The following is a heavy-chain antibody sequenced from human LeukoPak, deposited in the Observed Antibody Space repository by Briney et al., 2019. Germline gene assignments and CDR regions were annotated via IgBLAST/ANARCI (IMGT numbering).Heavy chain of an antibody. V-gene: IGHV3-20*04. CDR1: GFTFDDYG. CDR3: ARELDGPDTVMVSFDY. CDR2: INWNGGST. D-gene: IGHD5-18*01. Sequence: GGSLRLSCAASGFTFDDYGMSWVRQAPGKGLEWVSGINWNGGSTGYADSVKGRFTISRDNAKNSLYLQMNSLRAEDTALYYCARELDGPDTVMVSFDYRGQGTLVTVSS. J-gene: IGHJ4*02.